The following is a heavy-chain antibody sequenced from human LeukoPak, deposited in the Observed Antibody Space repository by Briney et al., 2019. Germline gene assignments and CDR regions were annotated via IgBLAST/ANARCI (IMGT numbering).Heavy chain of an antibody. CDR3: ARVLAVTSSQAIDY. CDR1: GGTFSSYA. CDR2: IIPIFGTA. D-gene: IGHD4-11*01. Sequence: SVKVSCKASGGTFSSYAISWVRQAPGQGLEWMGGIIPIFGTANYAQKFQGRVTITADESTSTAYMELSSLRSEDTAVYYCARVLAVTSSQAIDYWGQGTLVTVSS. V-gene: IGHV1-69*13. J-gene: IGHJ4*02.